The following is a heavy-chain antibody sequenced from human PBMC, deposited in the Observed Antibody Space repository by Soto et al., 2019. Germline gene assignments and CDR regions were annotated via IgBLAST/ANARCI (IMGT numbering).Heavy chain of an antibody. D-gene: IGHD4-17*01. CDR1: GFSLSTSGVG. V-gene: IGHV2-5*02. J-gene: IGHJ2*01. CDR3: AHRRLLLDYGDYLGGWYFDL. CDR2: IYWDDDK. Sequence: SGPTLVNHTQTLTLTCTLSGFSLSTSGVGVGWIRQPPGKALEWLALIYWDDDKRYSPSLKSRLTITKDTSKNQVVLTMTNMDPVDTATYYCAHRRLLLDYGDYLGGWYFDLWGRGTLVTVSS.